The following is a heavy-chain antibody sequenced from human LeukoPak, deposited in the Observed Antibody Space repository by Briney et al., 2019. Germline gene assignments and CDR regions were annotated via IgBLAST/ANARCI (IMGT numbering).Heavy chain of an antibody. V-gene: IGHV3-48*03. CDR3: ATLTVASSFDY. CDR1: GFAFSVYE. D-gene: IGHD6-19*01. Sequence: GGSLRLSCAASGFAFSVYEMYWVRQAPGKGLEWDSYISSSGGTRYYADSVKGRFTISRDNAKNSLYLQMNSLRAEDTAVYYCATLTVASSFDYWGQGTLVTVSS. J-gene: IGHJ4*02. CDR2: ISSSGGTR.